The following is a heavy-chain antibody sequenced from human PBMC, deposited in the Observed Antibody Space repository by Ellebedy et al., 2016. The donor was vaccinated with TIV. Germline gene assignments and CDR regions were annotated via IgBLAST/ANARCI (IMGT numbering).Heavy chain of an antibody. CDR3: ARSIIRLRLGELPYGMDV. J-gene: IGHJ6*02. CDR2: IYHSGST. D-gene: IGHD3-16*01. Sequence: SETLSLTCAVSGGSISSSNWWSWVRQPPGKGLEWIGEIYHSGSTNYNPSLKSRVTISVDTSKNQFSLKLSSVTAADTAVYYCARSIIRLRLGELPYGMDVWGQGTTVTVSS. CDR1: GGSISSSNW. V-gene: IGHV4-4*02.